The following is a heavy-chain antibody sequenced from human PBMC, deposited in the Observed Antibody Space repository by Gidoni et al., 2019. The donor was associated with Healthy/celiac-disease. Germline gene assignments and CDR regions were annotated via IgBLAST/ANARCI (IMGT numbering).Heavy chain of an antibody. CDR2: IYYSGST. J-gene: IGHJ5*02. CDR3: ARDTPSGYDFNWFDP. V-gene: IGHV4-31*03. CDR1: AGSLRRCGYY. D-gene: IGHD5-12*01. Sequence: QVQLQESGPGLVKPSQTLSLTCTVSAGSLRRCGYYWRWIRQHPGKGLEWIGYIYYSGSTYYNPSLKSRVTISVDTSKNQFSLKLSSVTAADTAVYYCARDTPSGYDFNWFDPWGQGTLVTVSS.